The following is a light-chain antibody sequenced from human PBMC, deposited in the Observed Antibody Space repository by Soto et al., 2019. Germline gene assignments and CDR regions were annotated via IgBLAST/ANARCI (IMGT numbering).Light chain of an antibody. CDR1: QSVSSSY. CDR2: DAS. Sequence: EIVLTQSPGPLSLSPGERATLSCRASQSVSSSYLAWYQQKPGQAPRLLIYDASTRATGIPDRFSGSGSGTDFTLTISRLEPEDFAVYYGQQYGSSPWTFGQGTKVEIK. J-gene: IGKJ1*01. V-gene: IGKV3-20*01. CDR3: QQYGSSPWT.